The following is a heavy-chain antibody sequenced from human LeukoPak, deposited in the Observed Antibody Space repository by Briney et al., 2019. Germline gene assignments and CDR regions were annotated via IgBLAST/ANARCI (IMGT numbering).Heavy chain of an antibody. CDR2: IHPCDSNT. D-gene: IGHD6-19*01. Sequence: GESLKISCQGSGYGFTNYWIVWVRQMPGQGLVDMGIIHPCDSNTKYNPSFEGQVIISVDKSITNSYLQWSSLKASDSAIYYCARRRGDTVAGPDYWGQGTLVTVSS. J-gene: IGHJ4*02. CDR3: ARRRGDTVAGPDY. CDR1: GYGFTNYW. V-gene: IGHV5-51*01.